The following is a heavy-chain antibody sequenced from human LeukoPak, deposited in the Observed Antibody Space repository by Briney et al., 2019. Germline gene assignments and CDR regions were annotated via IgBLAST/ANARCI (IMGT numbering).Heavy chain of an antibody. D-gene: IGHD5-18*01. CDR1: GYTFTSYY. CDR3: ARDLGRRYSYGYSYYGMDV. V-gene: IGHV1-46*01. CDR2: INPSGGST. Sequence: ASVKVSCKASGYTFTSYYMHWVRQAPGQGLEWMGIINPSGGSTSYAQKFQGRVTMTRDTSTSTVYMELSSLRSEDTAVYYCARDLGRRYSYGYSYYGMDVWGQGTTVTVSS. J-gene: IGHJ6*02.